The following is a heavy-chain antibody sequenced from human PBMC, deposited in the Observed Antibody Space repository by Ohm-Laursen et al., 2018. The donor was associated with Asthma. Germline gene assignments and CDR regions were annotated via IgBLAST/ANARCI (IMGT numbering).Heavy chain of an antibody. CDR2: ISYDGSNR. Sequence: SLRLSCAASGFTFSNYTMHWVRQAPGKGLEWVAIISYDGSNRYYSGSVTGRSTISRDNSKNTLYLQMSSLREEDTAVYYCVRGLTVTYAFDHWGQGTLLTVSS. CDR3: VRGLTVTYAFDH. J-gene: IGHJ4*02. D-gene: IGHD4-17*01. CDR1: GFTFSNYT. V-gene: IGHV3-30-3*01.